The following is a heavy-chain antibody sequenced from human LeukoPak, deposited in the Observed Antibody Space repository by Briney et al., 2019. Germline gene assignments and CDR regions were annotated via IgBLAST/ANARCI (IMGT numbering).Heavy chain of an antibody. CDR2: IYYSGST. CDR1: GDSMRSYY. D-gene: IGHD3-10*01. V-gene: IGHV4-59*01. CDR3: ARAPGGYGSGSRGAFDI. Sequence: SETLTLTCTVSGDSMRSYYWSWIRQPPGKGMEWIGYIYYSGSTNYNSSLKSRVTISVDTSKNQFSLQLSSVTAADTAVYYCARAPGGYGSGSRGAFDIWGQGTMVTVSS. J-gene: IGHJ3*02.